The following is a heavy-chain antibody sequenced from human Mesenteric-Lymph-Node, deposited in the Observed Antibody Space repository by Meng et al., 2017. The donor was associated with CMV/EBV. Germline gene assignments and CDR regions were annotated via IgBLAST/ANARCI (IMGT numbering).Heavy chain of an antibody. J-gene: IGHJ5*02. CDR2: IREDGSER. CDR1: GFTVSSNY. CDR3: ARGYNDFWSGPNWFDP. V-gene: IGHV3-7*01. D-gene: IGHD3-3*01. Sequence: GESLKISCAASGFTVSSNYMSWVRQAPGKGPEWVANIREDGSERYYVDSVKGRFTISRDNAKNSLYLQMNSLRAEDTAVYYCARGYNDFWSGPNWFDPWGQGTLVTVSS.